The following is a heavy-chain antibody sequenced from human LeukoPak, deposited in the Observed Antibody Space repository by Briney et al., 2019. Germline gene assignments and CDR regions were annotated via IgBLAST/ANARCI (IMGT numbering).Heavy chain of an antibody. Sequence: PGGSLRLSCAASGFTFSSYSMNWVRQAPGKGLEWVSSISSSSSYIYYADSVKGRFTISRDNAKNSLYLQMNSLRAEDTAVYYCARDLPSNYYVGGGYAFDIWGQGTMVTVSS. CDR2: ISSSSSYI. D-gene: IGHD1-26*01. CDR3: ARDLPSNYYVGGGYAFDI. V-gene: IGHV3-21*04. CDR1: GFTFSSYS. J-gene: IGHJ3*02.